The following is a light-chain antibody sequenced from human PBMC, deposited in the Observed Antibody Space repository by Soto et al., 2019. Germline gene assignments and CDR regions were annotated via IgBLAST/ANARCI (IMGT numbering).Light chain of an antibody. V-gene: IGKV3-15*01. CDR3: QQYNNWPPYT. CDR2: GAS. J-gene: IGKJ2*01. CDR1: RSVSSN. Sequence: EIVMTQSPATLSVSPGERATLSCRASRSVSSNLAWYQQKPGQAPSLLIYGASTRATGIPARFSGSGSGTELTLTISSLQSEDFAVYYCQQYNNWPPYTFGQGTKLEIK.